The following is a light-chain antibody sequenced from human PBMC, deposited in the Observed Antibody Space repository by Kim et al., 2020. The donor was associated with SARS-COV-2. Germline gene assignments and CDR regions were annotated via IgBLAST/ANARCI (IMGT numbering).Light chain of an antibody. CDR1: QGIRNS. Sequence: ASVGDRVTITCRASQGIRNSLDWFQQKPGKAPKRLIYGASSLQSGVPPRFSGSGSGTEFTLTISSLQPEDFATYYCLQHNSYPLTFGGGTKVDIK. J-gene: IGKJ4*01. V-gene: IGKV1-17*03. CDR2: GAS. CDR3: LQHNSYPLT.